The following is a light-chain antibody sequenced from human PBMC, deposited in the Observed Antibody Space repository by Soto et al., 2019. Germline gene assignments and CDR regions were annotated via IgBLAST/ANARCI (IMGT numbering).Light chain of an antibody. CDR1: QSINTW. CDR2: DAS. Sequence: DIQMTQSPSTVSASVGDRITITCRASQSINTWLAWYRQRPGEAPQLLIYDASTLAMGVPSRFSGSGSGTDFTLSISRLQSDDFATFYCQQYQTYSRTFGRGTKVEVK. J-gene: IGKJ1*01. V-gene: IGKV1-5*01. CDR3: QQYQTYSRT.